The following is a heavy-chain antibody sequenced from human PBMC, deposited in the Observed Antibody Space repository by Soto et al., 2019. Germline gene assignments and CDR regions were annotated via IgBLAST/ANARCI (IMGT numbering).Heavy chain of an antibody. V-gene: IGHV2-5*05. J-gene: IGHJ5*02. Sequence: QITLKESGPTLVTPTQSLTLTCAFSGFSLSTSGLGVAWIRQPPGKALEWLALIYWDDDARYGPSLKSRLTITKDTSKTQVVLIMTDLDPMDTATYYCTHLIRGVIATWGQGILVTVSS. CDR3: THLIRGVIAT. CDR1: GFSLSTSGLG. CDR2: IYWDDDA. D-gene: IGHD3-10*01.